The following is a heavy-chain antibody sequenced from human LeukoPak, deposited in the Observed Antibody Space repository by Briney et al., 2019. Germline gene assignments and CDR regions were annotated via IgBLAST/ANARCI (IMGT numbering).Heavy chain of an antibody. CDR1: GGSISSYY. J-gene: IGHJ4*02. CDR2: IYYSGST. Sequence: SETLSLTCTVSGGSISSYYWSWIRQPPGKGLEWIGYIYYSGSTKYNPSLRSRVTISADTSKNQFSLKLSSVTAADTAVYYCARHLRGEQQLSEFDYWGQGTPVTVCS. V-gene: IGHV4-59*08. CDR3: ARHLRGEQQLSEFDY. D-gene: IGHD6-13*01.